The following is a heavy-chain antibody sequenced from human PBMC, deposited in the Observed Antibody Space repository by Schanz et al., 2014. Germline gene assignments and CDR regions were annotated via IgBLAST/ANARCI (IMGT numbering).Heavy chain of an antibody. J-gene: IGHJ3*02. D-gene: IGHD4-17*01. V-gene: IGHV3-30*18. CDR1: GFAFSDYG. Sequence: QVQLVESGGGVVQPGKSLRLSCAASGFAFSDYGMHWVRQAPGKGLEWVAFISYDGNEKHYPDSVKGRFTISRDNSKNTLYLQMSSLRAEDTALYYCAKDPHRDYGGKPQTFDIWGQGTMVTVSS. CDR3: AKDPHRDYGGKPQTFDI. CDR2: ISYDGNEK.